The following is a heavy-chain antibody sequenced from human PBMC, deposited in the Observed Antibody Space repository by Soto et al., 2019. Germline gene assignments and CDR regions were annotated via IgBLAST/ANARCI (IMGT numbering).Heavy chain of an antibody. D-gene: IGHD2-8*01. V-gene: IGHV3-23*01. CDR2: ISGSADST. J-gene: IGHJ6*02. CDR3: AKTRGAMIYAISVYGMDV. Sequence: EVQLLESGGGLVQPGGSLRLSCAASGFTFSSFALNWVRQAPGKGLEWVSIISGSADSTFYADSVKGRFTISRDNSKNMRYLQINRLRAEDTAVYYCAKTRGAMIYAISVYGMDVWGQGTTVTVSS. CDR1: GFTFSSFA.